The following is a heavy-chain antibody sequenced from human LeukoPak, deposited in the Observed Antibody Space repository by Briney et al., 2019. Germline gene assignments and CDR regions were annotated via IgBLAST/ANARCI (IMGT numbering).Heavy chain of an antibody. V-gene: IGHV4-59*08. CDR2: IYYSGRT. Sequence: SETLSLTCTVSGGSISSYYWSWIRQPPGKGLEWIGYIYYSGRTNYNPSLKSRVTISVDTSKNQFSLKLSSVTAADTAVYYCARHQNRYGSGSYTLYYYYGMDVWGQGTTVTVSS. CDR1: GGSISSYY. D-gene: IGHD3-10*01. J-gene: IGHJ6*02. CDR3: ARHQNRYGSGSYTLYYYYGMDV.